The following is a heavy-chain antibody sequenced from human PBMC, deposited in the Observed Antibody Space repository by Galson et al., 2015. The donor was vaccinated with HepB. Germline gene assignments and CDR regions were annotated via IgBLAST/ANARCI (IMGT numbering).Heavy chain of an antibody. D-gene: IGHD3-22*01. CDR1: GYSFTNYD. CDR3: ARGRSSGP. CDR2: MSPTSGNT. Sequence: SVKVSCKASGYSFTNYDINWVRQATGQGLEWMGWMSPTSGNTGCAQKFQNRVTMTSDTSITTAYMELSSLRSEDTAVYYCARGRSSGPWGQGTLVTVSS. V-gene: IGHV1-8*01. J-gene: IGHJ5*02.